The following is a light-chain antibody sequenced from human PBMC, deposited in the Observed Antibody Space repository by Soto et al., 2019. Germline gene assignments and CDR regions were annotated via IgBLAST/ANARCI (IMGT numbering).Light chain of an antibody. J-gene: IGKJ3*01. Sequence: EIVLTQSPGTLSLSPGERATLSCRASQSVSSSYLAWYQQKPGQAPRLLIYDTSSRATGIPDRFSGSGSGTDFTLTIRRLEPEDFAVYYCQQYGNSPFTFGPGTKVEIK. CDR3: QQYGNSPFT. CDR2: DTS. V-gene: IGKV3-20*01. CDR1: QSVSSSY.